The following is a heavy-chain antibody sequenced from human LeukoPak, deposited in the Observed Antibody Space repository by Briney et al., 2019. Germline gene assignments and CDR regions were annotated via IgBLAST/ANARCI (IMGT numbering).Heavy chain of an antibody. D-gene: IGHD6-6*01. J-gene: IGHJ1*01. V-gene: IGHV1-2*02. Sequence: ASVTVSCKASGYTFTCYYMHWVRQAPGQGLEWMGWINPNSGGTNYAQKCQGRVTMTRDTSISTAYMELSRLRSDDTAVYYCARGKRYSSSSQQYFQHWGQGTLVTVSS. CDR2: INPNSGGT. CDR1: GYTFTCYY. CDR3: ARGKRYSSSSQQYFQH.